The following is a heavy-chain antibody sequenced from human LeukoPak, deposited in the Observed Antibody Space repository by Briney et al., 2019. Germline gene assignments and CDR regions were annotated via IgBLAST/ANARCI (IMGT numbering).Heavy chain of an antibody. CDR2: VCDSGHNT. CDR3: SKGRGSTLTNIDF. J-gene: IGHJ4*02. V-gene: IGHV3-23*01. D-gene: IGHD4-11*01. Sequence: GGSLRLSCAASGFAFSSFAMTWVRQSPGKGLEWVSSVCDSGHNTYYAGSVRGRFTVSRDNFKNILYLQMNSLTVEDTAFYYCSKGRGSTLTNIDFWGQGALVTVSS. CDR1: GFAFSSFA.